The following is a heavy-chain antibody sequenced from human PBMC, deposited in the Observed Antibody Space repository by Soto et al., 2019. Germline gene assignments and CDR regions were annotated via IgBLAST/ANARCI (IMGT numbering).Heavy chain of an antibody. J-gene: IGHJ4*02. CDR3: AIGYCSGGSCYPYFFAY. D-gene: IGHD2-15*01. Sequence: GKGLEWVSVIYSGGSTYYADSVKGRFTISRDNSKNTLYLQMNSLRAEDTAVYYCAIGYCSGGSCYPYFFAYWGQGILVTVSS. V-gene: IGHV3-66*01. CDR2: IYSGGST.